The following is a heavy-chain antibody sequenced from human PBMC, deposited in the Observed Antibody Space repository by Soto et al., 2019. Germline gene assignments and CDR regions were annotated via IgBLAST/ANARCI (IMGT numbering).Heavy chain of an antibody. CDR3: VRGIGIEESDYYYRQDI. Sequence: SVNVSCKASGYTFTGYYIHWVRQAPRQGLQRIGWINPNSGSTNYAQNIQGMVTMTRHTSISTAYVELSRLRSDETVVYYCVRGIGIEESDYYYRQDIWTRGPTVTESS. J-gene: IGHJ6*02. D-gene: IGHD2-15*01. V-gene: IGHV1-2*02. CDR2: INPNSGST. CDR1: GYTFTGYY.